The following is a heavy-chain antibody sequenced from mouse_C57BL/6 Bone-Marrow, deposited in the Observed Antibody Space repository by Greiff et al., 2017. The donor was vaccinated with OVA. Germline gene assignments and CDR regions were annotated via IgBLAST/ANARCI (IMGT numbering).Heavy chain of an antibody. D-gene: IGHD2-5*01. Sequence: QVQLQQSGAELARPGASVKLSCKASGYTFTSYGISWVKQSPGQGLEWIGEIYPRSGNTYYNQKFKGKATLTVDQSSSTAYMQLNSLTSEDSAVDYCARAYYSNYFDYWGQGTTLTVSS. J-gene: IGHJ2*01. CDR2: IYPRSGNT. V-gene: IGHV1-81*01. CDR3: ARAYYSNYFDY. CDR1: GYTFTSYG.